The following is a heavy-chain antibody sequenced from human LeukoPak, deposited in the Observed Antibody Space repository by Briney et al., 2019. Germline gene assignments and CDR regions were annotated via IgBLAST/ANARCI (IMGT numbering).Heavy chain of an antibody. CDR3: AGAGSETQWRAFDF. D-gene: IGHD6-19*01. CDR1: GYTFSRYD. V-gene: IGHV3-13*01. Sequence: GGSLRLSCAASGYTFSRYDMHWVRQATGKGLEWVSGIGTAGDTYYAGSVKGRFTISRENAKNSLYLQMNSLTAGDTAVYYCAGAGSETQWRAFDFWGQGALVTVFS. J-gene: IGHJ4*02. CDR2: IGTAGDT.